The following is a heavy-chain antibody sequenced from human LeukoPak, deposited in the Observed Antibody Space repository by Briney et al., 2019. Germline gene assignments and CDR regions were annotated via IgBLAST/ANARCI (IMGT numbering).Heavy chain of an antibody. CDR1: GGSFSGYY. D-gene: IGHD3-10*01. V-gene: IGHV4-34*01. CDR3: ARGNLFRGVMRARWFDP. CDR2: VNQSGST. Sequence: SETLSLTCAVYGGSFSGYYWSWIRRPPGKGLEWIGEVNQSGSTSYNPSLKSRVTVLVDASNYQFSLRMTSVTAADSAVYFCARGNLFRGVMRARWFDPWGQGTLVTVSS. J-gene: IGHJ5*02.